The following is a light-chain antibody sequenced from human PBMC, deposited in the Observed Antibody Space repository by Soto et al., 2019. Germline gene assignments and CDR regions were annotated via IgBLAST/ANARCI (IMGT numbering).Light chain of an antibody. Sequence: DIQMIQSPSSLSASVGDRVTLTCRASQVIGNNLGWYQQKPGKAPKRLIYAAYTLEGGVPSRFSGSGSATEFTLTISSLQPEDVATYYCLQHHTYPFTFGQGTKLEI. J-gene: IGKJ2*01. CDR3: LQHHTYPFT. CDR1: QVIGNN. V-gene: IGKV1-17*01. CDR2: AAY.